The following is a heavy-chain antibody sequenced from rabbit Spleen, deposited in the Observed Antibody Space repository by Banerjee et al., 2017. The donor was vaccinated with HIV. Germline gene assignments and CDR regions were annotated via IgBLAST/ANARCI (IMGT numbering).Heavy chain of an antibody. CDR2: IYGGSSTT. J-gene: IGHJ4*01. CDR3: ARDLLGVIGWNFYL. D-gene: IGHD1-1*01. Sequence: QSLEESGGGLVKPGGTLTLTCKASGFSFSSGYYMCWVRQPPGKGLEWVACIYGGSSTTYYASWAKGRFTISKASSTTVTLQMTSLTAADTATYFCARDLLGVIGWNFYLWGPGTLVTVS. V-gene: IGHV1S40*01. CDR1: GFSFSSGYY.